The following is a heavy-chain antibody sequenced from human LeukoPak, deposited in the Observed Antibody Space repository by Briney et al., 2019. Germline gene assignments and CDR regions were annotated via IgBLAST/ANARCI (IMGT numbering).Heavy chain of an antibody. Sequence: GGSLRLSCAASGFTFSTYAMTWVRQAPGKGLEWVSSSSGSGGSTYYADSGKGRFTISRVNSKNALYLQMNSLTAEDTAVYYCAKAGEHYGSGGNSHYLDYWGRGTLVSVSS. J-gene: IGHJ4*02. CDR1: GFTFSTYA. CDR3: AKAGEHYGSGGNSHYLDY. V-gene: IGHV3-23*01. D-gene: IGHD2-15*01. CDR2: SSGSGGST.